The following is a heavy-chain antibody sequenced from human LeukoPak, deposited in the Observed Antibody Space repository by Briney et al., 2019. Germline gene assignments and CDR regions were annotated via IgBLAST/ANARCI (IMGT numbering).Heavy chain of an antibody. V-gene: IGHV3-33*01. D-gene: IGHD1-26*01. CDR1: GFTFSSYG. CDR3: ARSPESGIYAH. J-gene: IGHJ4*02. CDR2: IWYDGTNK. Sequence: PGGSLRLSCATSGFTFSSYGMPWVRQAPGEGLEWVAVIWYDGTNKHYADSVKGRFTISRDNSKSTLYLQMNSLRAEDTAVYYCARSPESGIYAHWGQGTLVTVSS.